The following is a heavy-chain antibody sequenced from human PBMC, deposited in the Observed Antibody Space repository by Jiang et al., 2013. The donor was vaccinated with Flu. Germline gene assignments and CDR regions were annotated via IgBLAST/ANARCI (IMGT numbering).Heavy chain of an antibody. CDR1: FSSYA. Sequence: FSSYAISWVRQAPGQGLEWMGGIIPIFGTANYAQKFQGRVTITADESTSTAYMELSSLRSEDTAVYYCARGEYSDYDSGILSWFDPWGQGTLVTVSS. V-gene: IGHV1-69*01. D-gene: IGHD5-12*01. CDR3: ARGEYSDYDSGILSWFDP. J-gene: IGHJ5*02. CDR2: IIPIFGTA.